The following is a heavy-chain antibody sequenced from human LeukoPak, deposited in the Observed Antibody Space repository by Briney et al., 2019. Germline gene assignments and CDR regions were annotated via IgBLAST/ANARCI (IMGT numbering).Heavy chain of an antibody. CDR2: IKQDGSEK. D-gene: IGHD6-19*01. CDR3: ARWLYSSGWAIDY. J-gene: IGHJ4*02. V-gene: IGHV3-7*01. CDR1: GFTFSSYW. Sequence: SGGSLRLSCAASGFTFSSYWMSWVRQAPGKGLEWVANIKQDGSEKYYVDSVKGRFTISRDNAKNSLYLQMNSLRAEDTAVYYCARWLYSSGWAIDYWGQGTLVTVSS.